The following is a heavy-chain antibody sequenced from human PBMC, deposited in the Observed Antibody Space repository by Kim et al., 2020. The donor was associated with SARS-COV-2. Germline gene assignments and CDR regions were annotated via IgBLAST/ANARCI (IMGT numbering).Heavy chain of an antibody. CDR1: GYTFTSYG. D-gene: IGHD2-2*01. CDR3: ARDIQYCSSTSCYEGQYYYYGMDV. J-gene: IGHJ6*02. CDR2: ISAYNGNT. Sequence: ASVKVSCKASGYTFTSYGISWVRQAPGQGLEWMGWISAYNGNTNYAQKLQGRVTMTTDTSTSTAYMELRSLRSDDTAVYYCARDIQYCSSTSCYEGQYYYYGMDVWGQGTTVTVSS. V-gene: IGHV1-18*04.